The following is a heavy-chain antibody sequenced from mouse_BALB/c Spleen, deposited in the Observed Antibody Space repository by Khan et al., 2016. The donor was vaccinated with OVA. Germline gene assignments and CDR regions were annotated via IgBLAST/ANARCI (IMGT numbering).Heavy chain of an antibody. V-gene: IGHV8-8*01. D-gene: IGHD2-3*01. J-gene: IGHJ4*01. CDR3: ARIGWLLDYAMDY. CDR2: IWWDDDK. CDR1: GFSLSSSGMG. Sequence: QVTLKESGPGILQPSQTLSLTCSLSGFSLSSSGMGVAWIRQPSGKGLEWLAHIWWDDDKRYNPALTSRLTISKDTSSNQVFLKIASVDTADTARYYCARIGWLLDYAMDYWGQGTSVTVSS.